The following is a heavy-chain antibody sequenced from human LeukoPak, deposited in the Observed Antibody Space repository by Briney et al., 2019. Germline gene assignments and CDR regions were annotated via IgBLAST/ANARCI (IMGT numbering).Heavy chain of an antibody. V-gene: IGHV3-30*18. CDR1: GFTFSSYG. CDR2: ISYDGSNK. J-gene: IGHJ3*02. Sequence: GGSLRLSCAASGFTFSSYGMHRVRQAPGHGLEGVAVISYDGSNKYYADSVKGRFTISRDNSKNTLYLQMNSLRAEDTAVYYCAKVLAHYYDSSVDAFDIWGQGTMVTVSS. D-gene: IGHD3-22*01. CDR3: AKVLAHYYDSSVDAFDI.